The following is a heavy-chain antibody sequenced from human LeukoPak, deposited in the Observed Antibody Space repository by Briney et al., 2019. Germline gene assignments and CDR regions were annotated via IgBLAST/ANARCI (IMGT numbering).Heavy chain of an antibody. J-gene: IGHJ4*02. D-gene: IGHD6-13*01. CDR2: IYSGGST. CDR1: GFTFSSNY. Sequence: GGSLRLSCAASGFTFSSNYMSWVRQAPGKGLEWVSVIYSGGSTYYSDSVKGRFTISRDHSKNTLYLQMNSLRAEDTAVYYCASMIPIAAAGTSYYFDYWGQGTLVTVSS. CDR3: ASMIPIAAAGTSYYFDY. V-gene: IGHV3-53*01.